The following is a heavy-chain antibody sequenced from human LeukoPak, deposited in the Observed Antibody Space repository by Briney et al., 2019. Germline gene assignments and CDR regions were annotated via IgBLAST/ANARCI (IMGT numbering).Heavy chain of an antibody. J-gene: IGHJ4*02. CDR2: IYYRGTI. Sequence: SETLSLTCTVSGGSISSYYWSWIRQPPGKGLEWIGYIYYRGTINYNPSLKSRGTVSIDTSKNQFSLKLSSVTAADTAVYYCERAHYSGSGTYYNRAFDYWGQGTLVTVSS. V-gene: IGHV4-59*01. CDR1: GGSISSYY. D-gene: IGHD3-10*01. CDR3: ERAHYSGSGTYYNRAFDY.